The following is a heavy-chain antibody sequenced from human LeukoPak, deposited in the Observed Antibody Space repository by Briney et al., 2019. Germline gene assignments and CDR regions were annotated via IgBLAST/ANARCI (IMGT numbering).Heavy chain of an antibody. CDR1: GFTFSNYT. D-gene: IGHD2/OR15-2a*01. CDR3: ARDYQYGYSTNWYHLAQIDY. V-gene: IGHV3-21*01. CDR2: ISSSRSYI. J-gene: IGHJ4*02. Sequence: SGGSLRLSCAASGFTFSNYTMNWVRQAPGKGVEWVSSISSSRSYIFYADSVKGRFTVSRDNAKNSLYLQMNSLRAEDTAIYYCARDYQYGYSTNWYHLAQIDYWGQGTLVTVSS.